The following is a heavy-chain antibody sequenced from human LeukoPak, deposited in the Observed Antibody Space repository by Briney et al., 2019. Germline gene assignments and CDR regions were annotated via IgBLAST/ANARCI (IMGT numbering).Heavy chain of an antibody. V-gene: IGHV7-4-1*02. CDR1: GYTFTSYA. D-gene: IGHD2-2*01. Sequence: ASVKVSCKAPGYTFTSYAMNWVRQAPGQGLEWMGWINTNTGNPTYAQGFTGRFVFSLDTSVSTAYLQISSLKAEDTAVYYCARAYCSSTSCYAGGYYFDYWGQGTLVTVSS. CDR2: INTNTGNP. CDR3: ARAYCSSTSCYAGGYYFDY. J-gene: IGHJ4*02.